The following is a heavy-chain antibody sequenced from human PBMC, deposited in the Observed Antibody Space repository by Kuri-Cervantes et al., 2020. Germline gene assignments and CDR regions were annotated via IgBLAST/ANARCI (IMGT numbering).Heavy chain of an antibody. CDR2: ISSSSSTI. CDR3: ARDEQCDY. Sequence: GESLKISCAASGFTFNTYTMNWVRQAPGKGLEWVSYISSSSSTIYYADSVKGRFTISRDNPKNTLYLQMDSLRAEDTAVYYCARDEQCDYWGQGTLVTVSS. CDR1: GFTFNTYT. D-gene: IGHD1/OR15-1a*01. J-gene: IGHJ4*02. V-gene: IGHV3-48*01.